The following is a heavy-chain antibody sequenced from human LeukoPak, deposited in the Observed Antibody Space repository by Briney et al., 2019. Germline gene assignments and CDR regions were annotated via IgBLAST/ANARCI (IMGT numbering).Heavy chain of an antibody. D-gene: IGHD4/OR15-4a*01. CDR3: ARGVFYGAARRDY. V-gene: IGHV4-34*01. CDR1: GGSLSGYY. J-gene: IGHJ4*02. Sequence: PSATLSVTCEVSGGSLSGYYLSWIRQPPGKGLEWIGEIYHNGNSNYNPPLARRGITSVGKTNNQTSLKQSSVTAADTAVYYCARGVFYGAARRDYWGGGPLVSVST. CDR2: IYHNGNS.